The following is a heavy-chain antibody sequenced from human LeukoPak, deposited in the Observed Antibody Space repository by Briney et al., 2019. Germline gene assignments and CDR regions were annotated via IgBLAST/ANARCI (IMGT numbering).Heavy chain of an antibody. CDR1: GGSLNSHY. D-gene: IGHD3-3*01. Sequence: PSETLSLTCSVSGGSLNSHYWNWIRQPPGKGLEWIGRISDSGNTIYNPSLQSRVTISVDTSKNQFSLKLSSVTAADTAVYYCARQRFLEWYFDYWGQGTLVTVSS. CDR2: ISDSGNT. J-gene: IGHJ4*02. CDR3: ARQRFLEWYFDY. V-gene: IGHV4-59*08.